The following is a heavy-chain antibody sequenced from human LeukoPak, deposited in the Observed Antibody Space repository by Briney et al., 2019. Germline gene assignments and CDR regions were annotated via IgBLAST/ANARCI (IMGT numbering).Heavy chain of an antibody. CDR2: IYYSGST. CDR1: GXSISRSSYY. J-gene: IGHJ4*02. Sequence: SETLSLTCTVSGXSISRSSYYWSWIRQHPGTGLEWIGYIYYSGSTYYNPSLKSRVTISVDTYKNQFSLKLSSVTAADTAVYYCARGRSLTLDYWGQGTLVTVSS. CDR3: ARGRSLTLDY. D-gene: IGHD2-15*01. V-gene: IGHV4-31*03.